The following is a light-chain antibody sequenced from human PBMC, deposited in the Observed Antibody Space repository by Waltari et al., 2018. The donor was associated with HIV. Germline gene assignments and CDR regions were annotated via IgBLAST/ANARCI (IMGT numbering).Light chain of an antibody. Sequence: QSALTQPDSVSGSPGQSPTIPCTCTLSNPGFFNLVFWYRQYPGKAPQLIIYGVTPRPSGISSRFSGSKSGNTASLTISGLQVDDEADYYCNSYASDDTVVFGGGTKLTVL. J-gene: IGLJ2*01. CDR2: GVT. V-gene: IGLV2-14*01. CDR3: NSYASDDTVV. CDR1: LSNPGFFNL.